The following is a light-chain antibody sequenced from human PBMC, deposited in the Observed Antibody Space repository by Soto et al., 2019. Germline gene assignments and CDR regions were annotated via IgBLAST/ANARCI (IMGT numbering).Light chain of an antibody. J-gene: IGKJ4*02. CDR1: QNIAGY. Sequence: DVQMTQSPSSLSASVGDRVTITCRASQNIAGYLNWYQQKPGTAPKLLSYASTRLHSGVPSRFSGSGSGKDFTLAISSLQPEDFATYYCQQSYSVPRTCGGGPKVEIQ. CDR3: QQSYSVPRT. CDR2: AST. V-gene: IGKV1-39*01.